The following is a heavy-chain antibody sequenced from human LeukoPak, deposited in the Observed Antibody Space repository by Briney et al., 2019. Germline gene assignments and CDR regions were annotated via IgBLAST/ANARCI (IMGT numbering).Heavy chain of an antibody. Sequence: GESLKISCQGSGFTFTTSWIGWVRQLPGKGLEWMGIIYPGDSDTRYSPSFQGQVTISADKSISTAYLQWSSLKASDTAMYYCARSLLGNHGRFDYWGQGTLVTVSS. J-gene: IGHJ4*02. V-gene: IGHV5-51*01. CDR3: ARSLLGNHGRFDY. CDR2: IYPGDSDT. CDR1: GFTFTTSW. D-gene: IGHD4-23*01.